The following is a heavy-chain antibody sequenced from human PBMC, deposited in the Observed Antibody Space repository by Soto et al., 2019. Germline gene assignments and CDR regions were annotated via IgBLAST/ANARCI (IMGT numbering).Heavy chain of an antibody. Sequence: QVQLQESGPGLVKPSETLSLSCTVSGGSISSYYWSWFRQSPGKRMEWIGYVHHSWGSSYNPSLQSRAAISLDTSKRQFSLKVTSVTATDTAVYYCARQGFGPLHGLVDVWGQETTVTVSS. J-gene: IGHJ6*01. CDR3: ARQGFGPLHGLVDV. CDR2: VHHSWGS. V-gene: IGHV4-59*08. D-gene: IGHD3-10*01. CDR1: GGSISSYY.